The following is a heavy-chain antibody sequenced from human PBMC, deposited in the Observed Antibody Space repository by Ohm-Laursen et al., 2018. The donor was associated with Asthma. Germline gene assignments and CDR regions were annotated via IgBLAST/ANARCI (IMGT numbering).Heavy chain of an antibody. J-gene: IGHJ4*02. Sequence: SVKVSCKASGYPFTRDYMHWVRQAPGQGLEWMGIINPSSRSSSYAQKFQGRVTMTSDTSTSTVYMELSSLRSEDTAVYYCARATFSTYCGGDRYYFDYWGQGTLVTVSS. CDR1: GYPFTRDY. D-gene: IGHD2-21*02. CDR3: ARATFSTYCGGDRYYFDY. CDR2: INPSSRSS. V-gene: IGHV1-46*01.